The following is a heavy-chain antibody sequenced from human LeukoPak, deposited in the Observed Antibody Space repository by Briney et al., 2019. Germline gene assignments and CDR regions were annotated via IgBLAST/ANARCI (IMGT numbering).Heavy chain of an antibody. D-gene: IGHD6-13*01. CDR2: INPNSGGT. J-gene: IGHJ4*02. Sequence: ASVKVSCKASGYTFTGYYMHWVRQAPRQGLERMGWINPNSGGTNYAQKFQGRVTMTRDTSISTAYMELSRLRSDDTAVYYCARFQNLAAAGTGGFDYWGQGTLVTVSS. CDR1: GYTFTGYY. CDR3: ARFQNLAAAGTGGFDY. V-gene: IGHV1-2*02.